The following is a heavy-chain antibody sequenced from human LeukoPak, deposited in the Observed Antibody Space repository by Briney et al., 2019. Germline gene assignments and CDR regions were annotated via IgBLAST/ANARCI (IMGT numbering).Heavy chain of an antibody. CDR1: GGSISSGGYY. V-gene: IGHV4-31*03. CDR3: ARARSTYDFWSGPYYYYMDV. D-gene: IGHD3-3*01. J-gene: IGHJ6*03. Sequence: PSETLSLTCTVSGGSISSGGYYWSWIRQHPGKGLEWIGYIYYSGSTYYNPSLKSRVTISVDTSKNQFSLKLSSVTAADTAVYYCARARSTYDFWSGPYYYYMDVWGKGTTVTVSS. CDR2: IYYSGST.